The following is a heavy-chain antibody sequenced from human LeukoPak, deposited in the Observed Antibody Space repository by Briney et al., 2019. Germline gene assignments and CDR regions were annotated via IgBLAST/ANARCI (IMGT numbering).Heavy chain of an antibody. CDR3: ARDGGSLGHY. CDR1: GFTFSSYS. CDR2: ISSSSSYI. V-gene: IGHV3-21*01. J-gene: IGHJ4*02. Sequence: GGSLRLSCAASGFTFSSYSMNWVRQAPGKGLEWVSSISSSSSYIYYADSVKGRFTIPRDNAKNSLYLQMNSLRAEDTAVYYCARDGGSLGHYWGQGTLVTVSS. D-gene: IGHD3-16*01.